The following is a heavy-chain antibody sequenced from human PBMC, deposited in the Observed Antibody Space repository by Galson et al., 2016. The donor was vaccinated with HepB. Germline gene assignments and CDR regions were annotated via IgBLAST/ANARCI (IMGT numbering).Heavy chain of an antibody. J-gene: IGHJ6*02. CDR3: ARGGLGNYYAYGMDV. CDR2: INGTGTIT. D-gene: IGHD3/OR15-3a*01. Sequence: SLRLSCAASGLSFSPYAVSWVRQAPGKGLEWMSAINGTGTITKYADSVKGRFTISRDNSKNTMYLQVNSLRAEDTAVYYCARGGLGNYYAYGMDVWGHGTTVTVSS. V-gene: IGHV3-23*01. CDR1: GLSFSPYA.